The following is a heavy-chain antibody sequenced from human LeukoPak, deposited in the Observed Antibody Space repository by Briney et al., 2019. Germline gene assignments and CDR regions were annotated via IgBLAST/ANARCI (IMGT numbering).Heavy chain of an antibody. J-gene: IGHJ4*02. V-gene: IGHV4-39*02. CDR3: TRNAPHENGDKRGFEY. Sequence: SETLSLTCSVSGDSISSGSYYWGWIRQAPGKGLEWIASIYHSGSTYYNPSLKSRVTISVDTSKNHFSLMLNSVSAADTAVYYCTRNAPHENGDKRGFEYWGQGTLVTVSS. D-gene: IGHD4-23*01. CDR2: IYHSGST. CDR1: GDSISSGSYY.